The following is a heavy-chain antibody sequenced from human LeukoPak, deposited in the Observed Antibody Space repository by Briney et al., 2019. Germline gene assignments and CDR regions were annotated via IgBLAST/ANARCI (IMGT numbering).Heavy chain of an antibody. CDR1: GYTFTSYD. CDR3: ARAGYYYDSSGYYPYYFDY. J-gene: IGHJ4*02. V-gene: IGHV1-8*03. Sequence: GASVKVSCKASGYTFTSYDINWVRQATGQGLEWMGWMNPNSGNTGYAQKFQGRVTITRNTSISTAYMELSSLRSEDTAVYYCARAGYYYDSSGYYPYYFDYWGQGTLVTVSS. CDR2: MNPNSGNT. D-gene: IGHD3-22*01.